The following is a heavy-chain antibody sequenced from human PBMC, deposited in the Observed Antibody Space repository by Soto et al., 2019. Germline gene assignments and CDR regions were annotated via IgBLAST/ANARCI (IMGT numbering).Heavy chain of an antibody. J-gene: IGHJ6*03. V-gene: IGHV3-64*01. Sequence: EVQLAESGGGLAQPGGSLRLSCAASGFTLSGYAMDWVRQAPGKGLEYVSGISSNGVGTYYANSVQGRFTISRDNSKNXXYXXMGXLRPEDMAVYYCARRARPDFYYMDVWGKGTTVTVSS. CDR1: GFTLSGYA. D-gene: IGHD6-6*01. CDR3: ARRARPDFYYMDV. CDR2: ISSNGVGT.